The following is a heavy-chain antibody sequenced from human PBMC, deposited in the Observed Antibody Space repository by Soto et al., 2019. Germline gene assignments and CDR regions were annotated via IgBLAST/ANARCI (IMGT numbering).Heavy chain of an antibody. CDR2: VFYSGAT. CDR3: ARERKGEGYHREMDV. V-gene: IGHV4-59*01. J-gene: IGHJ6*02. Sequence: SETLSLTCNVSGASLTKSYWSWIRQPPGKGLEWIGNVFYSGATRYNPSLKSRVSMSVDTSKSHFSLRLTFVTAADTAVYYCARERKGEGYHREMDVWGRGTTVAV. CDR1: GASLTKSY. D-gene: IGHD2-21*01.